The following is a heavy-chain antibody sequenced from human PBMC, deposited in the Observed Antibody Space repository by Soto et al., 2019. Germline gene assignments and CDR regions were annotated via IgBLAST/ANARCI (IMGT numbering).Heavy chain of an antibody. CDR1: GYTFTSYG. J-gene: IGHJ6*02. D-gene: IGHD7-27*01. CDR3: VRDQDPNFWDLVVLYAMDV. CDR2: ISAYNGNT. Sequence: ASVKVSCKASGYTFTSYGISWVRQAPGQGLEWMGWISAYNGNTNYTQNHQGRVTMTTDTSTSTAYMELRSLRSDDTAVYYCVRDQDPNFWDLVVLYAMDVWGQGTTVTVSS. V-gene: IGHV1-18*01.